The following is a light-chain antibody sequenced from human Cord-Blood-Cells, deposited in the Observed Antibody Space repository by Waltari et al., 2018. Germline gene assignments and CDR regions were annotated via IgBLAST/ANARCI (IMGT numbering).Light chain of an antibody. CDR3: NSRDSSGNFYV. J-gene: IGLJ1*01. Sequence: SSELTQDPAVSVALGQTVRITCQGDSLRSSYASWYQQKPGQAPVLVIYGKNNRPSGIPDRFSGSSSGNTASLTITGAQAEDEADYYCNSRDSSGNFYVFGTGTKVTVL. V-gene: IGLV3-19*01. CDR1: SLRSSY. CDR2: GKN.